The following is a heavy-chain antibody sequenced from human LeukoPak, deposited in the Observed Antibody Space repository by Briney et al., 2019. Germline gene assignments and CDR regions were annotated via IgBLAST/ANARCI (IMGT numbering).Heavy chain of an antibody. CDR1: GFTFSGYG. V-gene: IGHV3-23*01. CDR2: ISGSGDAT. CDR3: AKEASSGDDATHWDY. J-gene: IGHJ4*02. Sequence: PGGTLRLSCAASGFTFSGYGMSWVRQAPGKGPEWVSAISGSGDATFYAASVKGRFTISRDNSRNTLFLQMNSLRAEDTAVYYCAKEASSGDDATHWDYWGQGTLVTVSS. D-gene: IGHD4-17*01.